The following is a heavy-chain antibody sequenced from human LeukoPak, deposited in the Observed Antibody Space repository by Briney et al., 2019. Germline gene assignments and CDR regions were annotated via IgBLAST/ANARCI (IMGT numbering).Heavy chain of an antibody. CDR2: ISWNSHII. CDR1: GFTVSSYG. Sequence: PGGTLRLSCAASGFTVSSYGMTWVRQAPGKGLEWVSGISWNSHIIGYADSVKGRFTISRDNAKNSLYLQMNSLRAEDTALYYCAKANDKRKLWFGEFYAFDIWGQGTMVTVSS. V-gene: IGHV3-9*01. J-gene: IGHJ3*02. D-gene: IGHD3-10*01. CDR3: AKANDKRKLWFGEFYAFDI.